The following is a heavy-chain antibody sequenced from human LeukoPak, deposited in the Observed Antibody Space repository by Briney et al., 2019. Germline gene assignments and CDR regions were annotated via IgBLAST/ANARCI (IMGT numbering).Heavy chain of an antibody. J-gene: IGHJ4*02. V-gene: IGHV3-30-3*01. Sequence: GGSLRLSCAASGFTFSSYAMHWVRQAPGKGLEWVAVISFDGSNKYYADSVKGRFTISRDNSKNTLYLQMNSLRAEDTAVYYCARDAYSGYDLVDYWGQGTLVTVPS. CDR1: GFTFSSYA. D-gene: IGHD5-12*01. CDR3: ARDAYSGYDLVDY. CDR2: ISFDGSNK.